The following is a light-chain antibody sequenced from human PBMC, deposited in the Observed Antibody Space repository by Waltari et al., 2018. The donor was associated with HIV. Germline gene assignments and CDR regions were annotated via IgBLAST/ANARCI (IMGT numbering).Light chain of an antibody. CDR1: SPNIGAGYD. Sequence: QSVLTQPPSVSGAPGQRVTISCTGNSPNIGAGYDVPWYQQLPGTAPKLLIYGNNNRPSGVPDRFSGSKSGTSASLAITGLQAEDEADYYCQSYDTSLSGWVFGGGTKLTVL. V-gene: IGLV1-40*01. CDR2: GNN. J-gene: IGLJ3*02. CDR3: QSYDTSLSGWV.